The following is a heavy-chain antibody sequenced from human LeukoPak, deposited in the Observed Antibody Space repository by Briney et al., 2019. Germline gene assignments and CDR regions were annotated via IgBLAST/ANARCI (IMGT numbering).Heavy chain of an antibody. CDR1: GGSISSSSYY. V-gene: IGHV4-39*01. Sequence: SGTLSLTCTVSGGSISSSSYYWGWIRQPPGKGLEWIGSIYYSGSTYYSPSLKSRVTISVDTSKNQFSLKLSSVTAADTAVYYCAGHDYYDSSGYRFDYWGQGTLVTVSS. CDR3: AGHDYYDSSGYRFDY. D-gene: IGHD3-22*01. CDR2: IYYSGST. J-gene: IGHJ4*02.